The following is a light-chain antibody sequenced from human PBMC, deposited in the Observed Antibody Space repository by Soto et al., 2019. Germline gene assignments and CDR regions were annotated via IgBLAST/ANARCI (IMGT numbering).Light chain of an antibody. CDR1: QSVRGNY. Sequence: EIVLTQSPGTLSLSPGEGATLSCRASQSVRGNYLAWHQQKPGQAPRLLIYGASSRATGIPDRFSGSGSGTDFTLTISRLEPEDFAVYYCQQYGSSPWTFGQGTKVEIK. CDR2: GAS. CDR3: QQYGSSPWT. V-gene: IGKV3-20*01. J-gene: IGKJ1*01.